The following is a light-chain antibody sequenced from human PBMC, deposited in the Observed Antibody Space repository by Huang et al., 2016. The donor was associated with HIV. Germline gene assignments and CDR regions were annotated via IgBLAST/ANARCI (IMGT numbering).Light chain of an antibody. CDR1: QGISSY. J-gene: IGKJ2*01. V-gene: IGKV1-9*01. CDR2: AAS. Sequence: IQLTQSPSSLSASVGDRVTITCRASQGISSYLAWYQQKPGKAPKLLIYAASTLQSGVPSRFSGSGSGTDFTLTISCLQPEDFATYYCQQLNSYPYTFGQGTKLEIK. CDR3: QQLNSYPYT.